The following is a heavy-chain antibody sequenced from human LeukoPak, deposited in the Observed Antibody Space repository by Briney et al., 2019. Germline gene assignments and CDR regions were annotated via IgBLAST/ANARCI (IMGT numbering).Heavy chain of an antibody. D-gene: IGHD2-2*01. CDR1: GGTFSSYA. Sequence: VASVKVSCKASGGTFSSYAISWVRQAPGQGLEWMGGIIPIFGTANYAQKFQGRVTITADESTGTAYMELSSLRSEDTAVYYCARVVTPRYCSTPSCYWKGWFDPWGQGTLVTVSS. V-gene: IGHV1-69*01. CDR2: IIPIFGTA. J-gene: IGHJ5*02. CDR3: ARVVTPRYCSTPSCYWKGWFDP.